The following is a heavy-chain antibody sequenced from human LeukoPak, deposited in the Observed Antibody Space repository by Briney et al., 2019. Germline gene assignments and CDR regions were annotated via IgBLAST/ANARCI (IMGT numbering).Heavy chain of an antibody. J-gene: IGHJ6*02. D-gene: IGHD6-13*01. Sequence: ASVKVSCKASGYTFTGYYMHWVRQAPGQGLEWMGWINPNSGGTNYAQKFQGRVTMTRDTSISTAYMELSRLGSDDTAVYYCAREPGSYSSSSNYYYGMDVWGQGTTVTVSS. CDR1: GYTFTGYY. V-gene: IGHV1-2*02. CDR2: INPNSGGT. CDR3: AREPGSYSSSSNYYYGMDV.